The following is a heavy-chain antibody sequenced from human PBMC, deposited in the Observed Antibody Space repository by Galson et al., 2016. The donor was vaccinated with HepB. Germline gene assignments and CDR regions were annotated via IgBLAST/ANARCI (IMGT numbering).Heavy chain of an antibody. CDR3: VKDRGSGVGGVIINYDY. CDR2: ISYDGSGE. Sequence: LRLSCAASGFTFDNYPIHWVRQAPGKGLQWVADISYDGSGEFYPDFVKGRFTISRDQSRNTLFLQMNSLRAEDTAIYYCVKDRGSGVGGVIINYDYWGQGILVTVSS. V-gene: IGHV3-30*07. D-gene: IGHD3-10*01. J-gene: IGHJ4*02. CDR1: GFTFDNYP.